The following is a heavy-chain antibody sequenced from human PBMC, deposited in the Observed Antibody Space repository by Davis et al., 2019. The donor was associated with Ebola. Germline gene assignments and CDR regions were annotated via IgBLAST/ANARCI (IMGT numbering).Heavy chain of an antibody. D-gene: IGHD3-3*01. Sequence: MPSETLSLTCTASGGSISTYYWSWIRQPPGKGLEWIGHIYYSGSTNYKSSLKSRVTISVDTSKNQFSLKLSSVTAADTAVYSCARVPRSYDFWSGRYSYHGVDVWGQGTTVTVS. V-gene: IGHV4-59*01. J-gene: IGHJ6*02. CDR2: IYYSGST. CDR1: GGSISTYY. CDR3: ARVPRSYDFWSGRYSYHGVDV.